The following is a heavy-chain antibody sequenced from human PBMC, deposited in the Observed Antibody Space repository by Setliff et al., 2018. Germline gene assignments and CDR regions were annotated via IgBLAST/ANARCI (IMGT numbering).Heavy chain of an antibody. J-gene: IGHJ3*02. Sequence: SETLSLTCTVSGGSISSNTYYWSWIRQHPGKGLEWIGYISYSGSTYYNPSLKSRVSISIGTSKNQFSLNLSSVTAADTAVYYCARVATAMLDAFDIWGQGTMVTVSS. V-gene: IGHV4-31*03. CDR1: GGSISSNTYY. D-gene: IGHD5-18*01. CDR2: ISYSGST. CDR3: ARVATAMLDAFDI.